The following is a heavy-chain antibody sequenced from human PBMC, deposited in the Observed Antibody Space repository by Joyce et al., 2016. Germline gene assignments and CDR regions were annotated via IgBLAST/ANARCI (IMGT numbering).Heavy chain of an antibody. Sequence: EVQLLGSGGALVQPGGSLRLSCAASGFTVKNYAMSWVRQAPGKGLEWVSAFSGSECYTYYADSVKGRFTISRDISKNTLYLQMNSLRAEDTAVYYCAKDQGHASTWTRPAYYYYYGMDVWGQGTTVTVSS. J-gene: IGHJ6*02. D-gene: IGHD2-2*01. CDR3: AKDQGHASTWTRPAYYYYYGMDV. V-gene: IGHV3-23*01. CDR1: GFTVKNYA. CDR2: FSGSECYT.